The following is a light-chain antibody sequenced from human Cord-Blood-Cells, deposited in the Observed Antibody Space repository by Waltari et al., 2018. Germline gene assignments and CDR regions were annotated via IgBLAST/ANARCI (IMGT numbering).Light chain of an antibody. CDR3: CSYAGSSTLV. V-gene: IGLV2-23*01. CDR1: SSDVGSYNL. Sequence: QSALTQPASASGSPGQSITIPCTGTSSDVGSYNLVSWSQQHPGKAPKLRIYEGSKRPSGVSNRFSGSKSGNTASLTISGLQAEDEADYYCCSYAGSSTLVFGGGTKLTVL. J-gene: IGLJ2*01. CDR2: EGS.